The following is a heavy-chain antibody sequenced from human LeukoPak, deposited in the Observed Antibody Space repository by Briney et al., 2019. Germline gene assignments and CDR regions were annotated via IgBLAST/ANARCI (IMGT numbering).Heavy chain of an antibody. CDR3: AKAPQIVVVPAAYFDY. D-gene: IGHD2-2*01. V-gene: IGHV3-23*01. CDR1: GFTFSSYA. Sequence: GGSLRLSCAASGFTFSSYAMSWVRQAPGKGLEWVSAISGSGGSTYYADSVKGRFTISRDNSKNTLYLQMNSLRAEDTAVYYCAKAPQIVVVPAAYFDYWGQGTLVTVSS. J-gene: IGHJ4*02. CDR2: ISGSGGST.